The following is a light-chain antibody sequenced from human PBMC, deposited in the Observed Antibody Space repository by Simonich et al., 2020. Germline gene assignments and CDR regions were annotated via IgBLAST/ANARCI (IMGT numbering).Light chain of an antibody. J-gene: IGLJ2*01. CDR1: SLRSYY. CDR2: GKN. CDR3: NSRDSSSNHLV. V-gene: IGLV3-19*01. Sequence: SSELTQDPAVSVALGQTVRITCQGDSLRSYYASWYQQKPVQAPVLVIYGKNNRPSGIPDRFSGSSSGNTASLTITGAQAEDEADYYCNSRDSSSNHLVFGGGTKLTVL.